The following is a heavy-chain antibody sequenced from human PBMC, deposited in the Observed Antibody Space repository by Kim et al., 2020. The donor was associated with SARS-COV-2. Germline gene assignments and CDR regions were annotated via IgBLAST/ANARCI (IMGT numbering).Heavy chain of an antibody. J-gene: IGHJ4*02. CDR1: GFTVSSNY. Sequence: GGSLRLSCAASGFTVSSNYMSWVRQAPGKGLEWVSVIYSGGSTYYADSVKGRFTISRDNSKNTLYLQMNSLRAEDTAVYYCARVGGGYCSGGSCLLPYWGQGTLVTVSS. CDR2: IYSGGST. D-gene: IGHD2-15*01. CDR3: ARVGGGYCSGGSCLLPY. V-gene: IGHV3-66*02.